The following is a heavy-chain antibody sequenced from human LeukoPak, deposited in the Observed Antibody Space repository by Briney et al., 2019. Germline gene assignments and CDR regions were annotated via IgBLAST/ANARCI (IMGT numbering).Heavy chain of an antibody. D-gene: IGHD3-10*01. V-gene: IGHV4-34*10. CDR1: RGSFSGYY. Sequence: SETLSLTCAVYRGSFSGYYWTWIRQSPGKGLEWIGEINHSGTTNYNPSLKSRVTMSVDTSKNQFSLKLSSVTAADTAVYYCAQGYEGSGSYYGMDVWGQGTTVTVSS. CDR3: AQGYEGSGSYYGMDV. J-gene: IGHJ6*02. CDR2: INHSGTT.